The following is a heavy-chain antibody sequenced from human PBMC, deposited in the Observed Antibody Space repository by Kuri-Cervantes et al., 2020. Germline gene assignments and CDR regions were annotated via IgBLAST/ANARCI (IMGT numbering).Heavy chain of an antibody. D-gene: IGHD3-10*01. CDR2: IYTSGST. Sequence: ESLKISCTVSGGSISSYYWSWIRQPAGKGLEWIGRIYTSGSTNYNPSLKSRVTMSVDTSKNQFSLKLSSVTAADTAVYYCAREQGYYGSGSYLYPYYFDYWGQGTLVTVSS. V-gene: IGHV4-4*07. J-gene: IGHJ4*02. CDR3: AREQGYYGSGSYLYPYYFDY. CDR1: GGSISSYY.